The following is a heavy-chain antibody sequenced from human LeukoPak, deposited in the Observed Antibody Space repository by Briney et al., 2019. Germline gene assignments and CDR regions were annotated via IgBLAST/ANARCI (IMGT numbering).Heavy chain of an antibody. D-gene: IGHD3-10*01. V-gene: IGHV3-48*03. CDR3: ARAYYSDAFDI. Sequence: PGGSLRLSSAASGFTFSSYEMNWVRQAPGKGLEWVSYISSSGSTIYYADSVKGRFTISRDNAKNSLYLQMNSLRAEDTAVYYCARAYYSDAFDIWGQGTMVTVSS. CDR1: GFTFSSYE. J-gene: IGHJ3*02. CDR2: ISSSGSTI.